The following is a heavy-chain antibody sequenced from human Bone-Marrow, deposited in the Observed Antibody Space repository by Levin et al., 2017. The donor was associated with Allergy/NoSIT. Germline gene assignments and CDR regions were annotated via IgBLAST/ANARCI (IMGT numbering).Heavy chain of an antibody. Sequence: GESLKISCAASGFSVSDYGMNWVRQSPGKGLEWVSYISNSNSMYYGDSVKGRFTISRDNGKNSLYLQMNSLRDEDTAVYYCARDRRGSSGWYYFDYWGQGTLVTVSS. CDR2: ISNSNSM. J-gene: IGHJ4*02. D-gene: IGHD6-19*01. CDR1: GFSVSDYG. V-gene: IGHV3-48*02. CDR3: ARDRRGSSGWYYFDY.